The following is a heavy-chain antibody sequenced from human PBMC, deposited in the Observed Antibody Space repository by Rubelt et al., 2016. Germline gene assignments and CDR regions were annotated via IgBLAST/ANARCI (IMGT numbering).Heavy chain of an antibody. CDR2: EKT. D-gene: IGHD1-14*01. J-gene: IGHJ4*02. V-gene: IGHV4-59*01. Sequence: EKTHYDPSLQSRVTISLDTSKNRFSLRLSSVTTADTAMYYCARVKSESRTGKWFDYWGQGSLVTVSS. CDR3: ARVKSESRTGKWFDY.